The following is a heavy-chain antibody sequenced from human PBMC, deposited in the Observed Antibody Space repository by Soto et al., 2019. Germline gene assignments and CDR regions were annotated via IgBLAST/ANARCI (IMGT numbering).Heavy chain of an antibody. D-gene: IGHD3-10*01. J-gene: IGHJ6*02. CDR1: GYSFTSYW. CDR2: IDPSDSYT. Sequence: GESLKISCKGSGYSFTSYWISWVRQMPGKGLEWMGRIDPSDSYTNYSPSFQGHVTISADKSISTAYLQWSSLKASDTAMYYCARHLWFGESPTNYYYYCGMDVWGQGTTVTVSS. CDR3: ARHLWFGESPTNYYYYCGMDV. V-gene: IGHV5-10-1*01.